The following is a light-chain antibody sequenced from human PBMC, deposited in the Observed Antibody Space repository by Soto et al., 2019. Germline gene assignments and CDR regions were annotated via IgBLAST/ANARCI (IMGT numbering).Light chain of an antibody. CDR2: GAS. CDR3: QQYDDWPPSYT. J-gene: IGKJ2*01. Sequence: TVMTQSPATLSVSPGERATLSCRASKSVSNYLAWYQRKPGQAPRLLIYGASTRATGVPARISGSGSGTEFTLTISSPQSEDSAVYYCQQYDDWPPSYTFGQGTKLEIK. V-gene: IGKV3-15*01. CDR1: KSVSNY.